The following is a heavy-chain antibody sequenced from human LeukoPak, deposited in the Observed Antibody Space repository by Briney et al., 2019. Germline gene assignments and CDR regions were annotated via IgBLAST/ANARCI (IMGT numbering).Heavy chain of an antibody. CDR3: ARDVSVVAATEPFDY. V-gene: IGHV1-18*01. J-gene: IGHJ4*02. CDR2: ISAYNGNT. CDR1: GYTFTSYG. D-gene: IGHD2-15*01. Sequence: ASVKVSCKASGYTFTSYGISWVRQAPGQGLEWMGWISAYNGNTNYAQKLRGRVTMTTDTSTSTAYMELRSLRSDDTAVYYCARDVSVVAATEPFDYWGQGTLVTVSS.